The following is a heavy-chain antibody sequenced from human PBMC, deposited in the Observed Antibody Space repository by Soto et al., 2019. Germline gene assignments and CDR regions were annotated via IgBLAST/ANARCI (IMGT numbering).Heavy chain of an antibody. Sequence: ASVKVSCKASGYTFTSYAMQWVRQAPGQRLEWMGWINAGNGNTKYSQKFQGRVTITRDTSASTAYMELSSLRSEDTAVYYCARDMGYGGDAFDIWGQGTMVTVSS. CDR2: INAGNGNT. CDR1: GYTFTSYA. D-gene: IGHD5-18*01. V-gene: IGHV1-3*01. J-gene: IGHJ3*02. CDR3: ARDMGYGGDAFDI.